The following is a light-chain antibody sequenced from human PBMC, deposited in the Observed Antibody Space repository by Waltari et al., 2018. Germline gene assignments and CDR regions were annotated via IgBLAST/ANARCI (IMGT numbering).Light chain of an antibody. CDR3: QQSYSTLRT. Sequence: DIQMTQSPSSLSASVGDRVTITCRASQSISSYLNWYQQKPGKAPKLLIYAASNLQTGVPSRFSGSGSGTDFSLTISSLQPDDFATYYCQQSYSTLRTFGHGTRVEIK. CDR1: QSISSY. V-gene: IGKV1-39*01. CDR2: AAS. J-gene: IGKJ1*01.